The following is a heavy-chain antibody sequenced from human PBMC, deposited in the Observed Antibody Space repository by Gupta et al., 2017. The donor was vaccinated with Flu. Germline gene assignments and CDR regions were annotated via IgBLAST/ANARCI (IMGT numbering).Heavy chain of an antibody. Sequence: EVQLVESGGGLVQPGRSLRLSCTASGFTFGDYAMSWVRQAPGKGLEWVGFIRSKAYGGTTEYAASVKGRFTISRDDSKSIAYLQMNSLKTEDTAVYYCTRGRGYAHEWYYYYGMDVWGQGTTVTVSS. V-gene: IGHV3-49*04. CDR2: IRSKAYGGTT. CDR3: TRGRGYAHEWYYYYGMDV. D-gene: IGHD2-2*01. J-gene: IGHJ6*02. CDR1: GFTFGDYA.